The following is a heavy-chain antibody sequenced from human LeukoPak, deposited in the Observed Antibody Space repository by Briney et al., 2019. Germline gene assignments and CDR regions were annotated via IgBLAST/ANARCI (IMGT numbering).Heavy chain of an antibody. CDR2: IYCSGST. D-gene: IGHD1-26*01. J-gene: IGHJ4*02. Sequence: SETLSLTCTVSGGSISSSSYYWGWIRQPPGKGLEWIGSIYCSGSTYYIASLQSRVTISIDTSKNQFSLRLNSVTAADTAMYYCAKSGGYGLIDYWGQGTLVTVSS. CDR1: GGSISSSSYY. CDR3: AKSGGYGLIDY. V-gene: IGHV4-39*01.